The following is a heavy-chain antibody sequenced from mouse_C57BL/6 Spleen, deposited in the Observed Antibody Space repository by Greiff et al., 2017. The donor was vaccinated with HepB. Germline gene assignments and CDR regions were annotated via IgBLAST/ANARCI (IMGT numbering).Heavy chain of an antibody. CDR2: INPSSGYT. CDR1: GYTFTSYT. J-gene: IGHJ1*03. V-gene: IGHV1-4*01. CDR3: AREDTTVVGYFDV. Sequence: QVQLQQSGAELARPGASVKMSCKASGYTFTSYTMHWVKQRPGPGLEWIGYINPSSGYTKYNQKFKDKATLTADKSSSTAYMQLSSLTSEDSAVYYCAREDTTVVGYFDVWGTGTTVTVSS. D-gene: IGHD1-1*01.